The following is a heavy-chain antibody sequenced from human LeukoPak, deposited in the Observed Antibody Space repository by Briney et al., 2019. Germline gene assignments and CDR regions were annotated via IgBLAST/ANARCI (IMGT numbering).Heavy chain of an antibody. J-gene: IGHJ4*02. CDR1: GFTFSDYY. CDR2: ISSSGSTI. CDR3: AREILHYYDSSGYCYDY. Sequence: PGGSLRLSCPASGFTFSDYYMSWIRQAPGKGLEWVSYISSSGSTIYYADSVKGRFTISRDNAKNSLYLQMNSLRAEDTAVYYCAREILHYYDSSGYCYDYWGQGTLVTVSS. D-gene: IGHD3-22*01. V-gene: IGHV3-11*04.